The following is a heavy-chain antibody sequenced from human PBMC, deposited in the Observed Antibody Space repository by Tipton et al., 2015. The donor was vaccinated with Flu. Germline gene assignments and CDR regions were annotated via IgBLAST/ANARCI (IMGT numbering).Heavy chain of an antibody. CDR2: LYTSGSA. CDR3: ARWRDGSAASSTDMSSKNAFDI. V-gene: IGHV4-4*07. J-gene: IGHJ3*02. Sequence: TLSLTCTVSGAPINYYYWSWIRQPAGKGLEYIGRLYTSGSANYNPSLKGRVTMSLDTSKNQLSLKLSFVTAADTAVYYCARWRDGSAASSTDMSSKNAFDIWGQGTMVTVSS. CDR1: GAPINYYY. D-gene: IGHD5/OR15-5a*01.